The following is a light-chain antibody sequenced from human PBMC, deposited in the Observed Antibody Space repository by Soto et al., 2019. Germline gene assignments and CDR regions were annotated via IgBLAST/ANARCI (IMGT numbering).Light chain of an antibody. CDR1: QRISSN. J-gene: IGKJ2*01. V-gene: IGKV3-15*01. CDR3: QHYNNWPPYT. Sequence: IVMTQSPATLSVSPGERATLSCRASQRISSNLAWYQQKPGQAPRLLIYGASTRAAGIPARFSGSGSETEFTLTISSLQSEDFAVYFCQHYNNWPPYTFGQGTKPEIK. CDR2: GAS.